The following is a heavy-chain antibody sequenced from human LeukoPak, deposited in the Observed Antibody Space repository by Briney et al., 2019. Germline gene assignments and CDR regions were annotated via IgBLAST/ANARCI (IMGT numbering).Heavy chain of an antibody. CDR3: ARGGGSYYYGMDV. D-gene: IGHD3-16*01. CDR1: GGSFSGYY. V-gene: IGHV4-34*01. CDR2: INHSGST. Sequence: SETLSLTCAVYGGSFSGYYWSWIRQPPGKGLEWIGEINHSGSTNYNPSLKSRVTISVDTSKNQFSLKLSSVTAADTAVYYCARGGGSYYYGMDVWGKGTTVTVPS. J-gene: IGHJ6*04.